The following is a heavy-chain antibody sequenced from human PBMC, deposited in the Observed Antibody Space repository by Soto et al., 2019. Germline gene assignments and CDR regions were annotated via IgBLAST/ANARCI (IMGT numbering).Heavy chain of an antibody. Sequence: EVQLVESGGGLVQPGGSLRLSCAASGFIFSDHYMDWVRQAPGKGLEWVGRIRNRANGYTTEYAASVRGRFTISGDDSRNSLYLQMNSLKTEDTAVYYCVKASVAATHYFFDYWGQGTLVAVSS. CDR2: IRNRANGYTT. J-gene: IGHJ4*02. V-gene: IGHV3-72*01. CDR1: GFIFSDHY. D-gene: IGHD2-15*01. CDR3: VKASVAATHYFFDY.